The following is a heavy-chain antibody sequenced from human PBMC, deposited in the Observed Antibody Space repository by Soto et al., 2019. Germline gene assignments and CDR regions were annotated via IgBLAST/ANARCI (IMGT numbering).Heavy chain of an antibody. D-gene: IGHD6-19*01. CDR1: GGSISNYY. J-gene: IGHJ4*02. Sequence: QVQLQESGPGLVQPSETLSLTCTLSGGSISNYYWNWIRQPPGKGLEWIGNIYYSGRTDYNPSLKSRVTISVDTSNNQFSLKLTSVTAADTAVYYCARGKQWLEHPPHSWGQGTLVTVSS. CDR3: ARGKQWLEHPPHS. CDR2: IYYSGRT. V-gene: IGHV4-59*01.